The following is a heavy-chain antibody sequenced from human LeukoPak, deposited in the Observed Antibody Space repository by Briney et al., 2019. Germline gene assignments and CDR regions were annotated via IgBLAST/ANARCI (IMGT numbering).Heavy chain of an antibody. CDR1: GSSIGTYS. CDR2: IYTTGST. CDR3: ARHRAEMATMTDDAFDI. J-gene: IGHJ3*02. D-gene: IGHD5-24*01. Sequence: SETLSLTCTVSGSSIGTYSWSWIRQPPGKGLEWVSYIYTTGSTHYNPSLKSRVTMSPDTSKNQLSLRLSSVTAADTAVFYCARHRAEMATMTDDAFDIWGQGTMVTVSS. V-gene: IGHV4-4*09.